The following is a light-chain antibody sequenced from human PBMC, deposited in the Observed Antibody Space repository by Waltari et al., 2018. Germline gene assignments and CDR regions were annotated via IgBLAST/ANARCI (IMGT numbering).Light chain of an antibody. Sequence: DIQMTQSPSSLSASVGDRVPIACRASEDIDNSLAWYQQNPGKAPKLLLYDASRLESGVPSRFSGSGSGTDFTLTISSLQPGDFATYYCQQYYSSPRTFGLGTRVEIK. CDR3: QQYYSSPRT. J-gene: IGKJ1*01. CDR2: DAS. CDR1: EDIDNS. V-gene: IGKV1-NL1*01.